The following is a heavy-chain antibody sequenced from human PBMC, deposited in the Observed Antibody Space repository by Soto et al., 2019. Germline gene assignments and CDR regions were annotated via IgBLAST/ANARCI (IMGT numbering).Heavy chain of an antibody. CDR1: GYSFSNYW. CDR2: LFPGDSDT. Sequence: PGESLKISCQTSGYSFSNYWIGWVRQMPGKGLEWMGTLFPGDSDTKYSPSFQGHVTISVDKSITTAYLLFTSLKASDTAIYFCARLPNLYSPYFDFWGQGTLVTVSS. V-gene: IGHV5-51*01. CDR3: ARLPNLYSPYFDF. J-gene: IGHJ4*02. D-gene: IGHD1-26*01.